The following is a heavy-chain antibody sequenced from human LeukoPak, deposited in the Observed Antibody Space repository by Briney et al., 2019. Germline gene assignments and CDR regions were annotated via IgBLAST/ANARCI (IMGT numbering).Heavy chain of an antibody. D-gene: IGHD3-22*01. CDR2: ISGSGGYT. CDR3: ARGGYESSGYKQYLDY. V-gene: IGHV3-23*01. CDR1: GFTFNNYA. Sequence: GGSLRLSCAASGFTFNNYAMTWVRQAPGEGLEWVSVISGSGGYTYYEDSVKGRFTISRDNSKNTLFLQLSSLRAEDTAIYYCARGGYESSGYKQYLDYWGQGTLVTVSP. J-gene: IGHJ4*02.